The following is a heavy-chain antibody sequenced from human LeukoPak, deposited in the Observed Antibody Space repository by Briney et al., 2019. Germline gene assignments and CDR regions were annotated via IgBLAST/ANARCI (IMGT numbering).Heavy chain of an antibody. V-gene: IGHV3-33*08. CDR2: IWYDGSNK. Sequence: GSLRLSCAASGFSFTSYAMSWVRQAPGKGLEWVAVIWYDGSNKYYADSVKGRFTISRDNSKNTLYLQMDSLRAEDTAVYYCARGSYCSGGSCDYYYGMDVWGQGTTVTVSS. J-gene: IGHJ6*02. CDR1: GFSFTSYA. D-gene: IGHD2-15*01. CDR3: ARGSYCSGGSCDYYYGMDV.